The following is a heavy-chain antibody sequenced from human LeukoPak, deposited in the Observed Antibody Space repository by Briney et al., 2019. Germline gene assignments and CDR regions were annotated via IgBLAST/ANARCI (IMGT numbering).Heavy chain of an antibody. D-gene: IGHD6-6*01. CDR2: IYYSGSI. CDR3: ARDGGSWRDSSSDY. V-gene: IGHV4-59*01. J-gene: IGHJ4*02. Sequence: SETLSLTCTVSGGSISSYYWSWIRQPPGKGLEWIGYIYYSGSINYNPSLKSRVTISVDTSKNQFSLKLSSVTAADTAVYYCARDGGSWRDSSSDYWGQGTLVTVSS. CDR1: GGSISSYY.